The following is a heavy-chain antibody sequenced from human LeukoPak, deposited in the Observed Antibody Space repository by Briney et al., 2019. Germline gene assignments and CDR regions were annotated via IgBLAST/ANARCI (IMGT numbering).Heavy chain of an antibody. CDR2: ISAYNGNT. CDR1: GYTSTSYG. V-gene: IGHV1-18*01. J-gene: IGHJ4*02. CDR3: ARAIDISSGLDY. D-gene: IGHD3-22*01. Sequence: ASVKVSCKASGYTSTSYGISWVRQAPGQGLEWMGWISAYNGNTNYAQKFQGRVTITADKSTSTAYMELSSLRSEDTAVYYCARAIDISSGLDYWGQGTLVTVSS.